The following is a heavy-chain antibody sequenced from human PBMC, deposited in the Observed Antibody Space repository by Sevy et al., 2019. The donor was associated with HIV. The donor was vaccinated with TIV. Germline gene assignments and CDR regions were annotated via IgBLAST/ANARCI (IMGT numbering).Heavy chain of an antibody. Sequence: ASVKVSCKASGYPFTSYGITWVRQAPGQGLEWMGWISPYKGNTNYAQKLQGRVTMTTEPSKLRAYMELRSLRPDDTAVYYCARDRDYDYIWGTFPYRDCWGQGTLVNVSS. CDR1: GYPFTSYG. D-gene: IGHD3-16*01. CDR2: ISPYKGNT. CDR3: ARDRDYDYIWGTFPYRDC. J-gene: IGHJ4*02. V-gene: IGHV1-18*01.